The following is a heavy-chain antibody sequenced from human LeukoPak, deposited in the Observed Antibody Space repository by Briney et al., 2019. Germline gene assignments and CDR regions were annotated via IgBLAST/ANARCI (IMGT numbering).Heavy chain of an antibody. CDR1: GFTFDDYA. J-gene: IGHJ5*02. D-gene: IGHD3-22*01. V-gene: IGHV3-9*01. Sequence: GGSLRLSCAASGFTFDDYAMHWVRQAPGKGLEWVSGISWNSGSIDYADSVKGRFTISRDNAKNSLYLQMNSLRAEDTALYYCAKGGGPNYYDSSGYYPTDWFDPWGQGTLVTVSS. CDR3: AKGGGPNYYDSSGYYPTDWFDP. CDR2: ISWNSGSI.